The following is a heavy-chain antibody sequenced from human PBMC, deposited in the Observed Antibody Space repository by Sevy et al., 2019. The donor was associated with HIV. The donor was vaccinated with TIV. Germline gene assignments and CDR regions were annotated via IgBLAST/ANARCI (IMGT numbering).Heavy chain of an antibody. V-gene: IGHV4-39*01. D-gene: IGHD6-19*01. CDR3: AGPILSYNSGWSYYDS. CDR1: GASISSSGYY. J-gene: IGHJ4*02. Sequence: SETLSLTCTVSGASISSSGYYWGWIRQPPGKGLEWIASINYSGSTFYNPSLRSRFTISSDTSKNQFSLKLNAVTAADTAIYYCAGPILSYNSGWSYYDSWGQGTVVTVSS. CDR2: INYSGST.